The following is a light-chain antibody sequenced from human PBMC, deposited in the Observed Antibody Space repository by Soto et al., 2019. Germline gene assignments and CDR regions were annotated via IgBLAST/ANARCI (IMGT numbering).Light chain of an antibody. CDR3: QYYGGYYGSSPRYT. V-gene: IGKV3-20*01. CDR2: GAF. J-gene: IGKJ2*01. Sequence: EIVLTQSPGTLSLSPGERATLSCRASQNVSSNYLAWYQQRPGQAPRLLMYGAFIRATGIPDRISGSGSGTDCTVNISRLEPEDFAVYYCQYYGGYYGSSPRYTFGQGTKLDIK. CDR1: QNVSSNY.